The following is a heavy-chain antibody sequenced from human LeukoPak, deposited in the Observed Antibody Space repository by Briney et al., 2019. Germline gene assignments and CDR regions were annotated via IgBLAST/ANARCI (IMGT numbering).Heavy chain of an antibody. CDR2: ISSSSSYI. J-gene: IGHJ4*02. D-gene: IGHD3-22*01. Sequence: GGSLRLSCAASGFTFSSYSMNWVRQAPGKGLEWVSSISSSSSYIYYADSVKGRFTISRDNAKNSLYLQMNSLRAEDTAVYYCARVLHKRNYDSSDYYGYWGQGILVTVPS. CDR1: GFTFSSYS. V-gene: IGHV3-21*01. CDR3: ARVLHKRNYDSSDYYGY.